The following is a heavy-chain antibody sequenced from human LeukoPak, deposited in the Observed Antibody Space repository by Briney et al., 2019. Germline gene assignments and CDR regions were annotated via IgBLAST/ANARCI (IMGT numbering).Heavy chain of an antibody. CDR1: GGSISTYY. CDR2: IYNNGNT. CDR3: ARDPTHYDPPL. J-gene: IGHJ4*02. Sequence: SETLSLTCSVSGGSISTYYWSWIRQPPGKGLEWIGYIYNNGNTNYNPSLKSRVTISVDTSKNQFSLKLSSVTAADTAVYYCARDPTHYDPPLWGQGTLVTVSS. V-gene: IGHV4-59*01. D-gene: IGHD3-3*01.